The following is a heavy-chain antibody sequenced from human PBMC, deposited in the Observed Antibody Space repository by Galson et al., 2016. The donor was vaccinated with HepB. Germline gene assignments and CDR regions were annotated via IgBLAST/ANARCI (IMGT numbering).Heavy chain of an antibody. D-gene: IGHD3-10*01. J-gene: IGHJ4*02. CDR3: ARLRGGWGRSYYFDA. CDR2: INHSGAT. V-gene: IGHV4-34*01. Sequence: SETLSLTCVVDGGSFSGFYWSWIRQPPGKGLESIGEINHSGATYYNPSLKSRVTITVDTSKNQFSVNLNSVTAADTAVYYCARLRGGWGRSYYFDAWGQGSLVTVSS. CDR1: GGSFSGFY.